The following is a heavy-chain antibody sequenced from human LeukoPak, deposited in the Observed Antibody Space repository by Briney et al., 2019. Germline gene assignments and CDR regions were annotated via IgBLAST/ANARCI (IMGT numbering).Heavy chain of an antibody. Sequence: TGGSLRLSCAASGFTLSSLAMHWVRQAPGKGLEWVPSSGTRSGTKYYADSVMGRFTISRDSAMNSVSLQINSLRAEDAAVYYCLLQMTYGELSDPDFRGQGTLVTVSS. J-gene: IGHJ4*02. CDR3: LLQMTYGELSDPDF. CDR1: GFTLSSLA. D-gene: IGHD3-16*02. V-gene: IGHV3-21*01. CDR2: SGTRSGTK.